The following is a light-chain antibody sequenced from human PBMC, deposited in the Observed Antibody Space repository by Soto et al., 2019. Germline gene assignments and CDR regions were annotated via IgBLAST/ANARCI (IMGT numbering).Light chain of an antibody. V-gene: IGLV1-51*01. CDR1: SSNIGRNY. Sequence: QPVLTQPPSVSAAPGQMVTISCSGSSSNIGRNYVAWYQQLPGTAPKLLIYDNDRRPSGIPDRFSGSKSDTSGTLGITGLQTGDEADYYCGTWDTSLGAVVFGGGTKLTVL. CDR2: DND. J-gene: IGLJ2*01. CDR3: GTWDTSLGAVV.